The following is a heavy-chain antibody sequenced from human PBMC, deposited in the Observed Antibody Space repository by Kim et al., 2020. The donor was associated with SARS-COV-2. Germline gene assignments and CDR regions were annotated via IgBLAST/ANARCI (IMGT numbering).Heavy chain of an antibody. Sequence: GGSRRLSCAASGFTFGDYAMHWVRQAQGKGLERDSGISWNSGSIGYADPVKGRFTIIRDNTNNSLYLQRNSRGAEDTALYYCSKAGYDILTGYFDWGQGTLVVVSS. CDR3: SKAGYDILTGYFD. CDR1: GFTFGDYA. J-gene: IGHJ4*02. D-gene: IGHD3-9*01. CDR2: ISWNSGSI. V-gene: IGHV3-9*01.